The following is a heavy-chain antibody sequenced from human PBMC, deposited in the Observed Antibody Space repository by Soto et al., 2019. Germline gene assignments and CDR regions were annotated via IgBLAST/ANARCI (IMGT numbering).Heavy chain of an antibody. Sequence: QVSLVQSGAEVKKPGASVKVSCKASGYTFTSYYVHWVRQAPGQGLEWMGIINPSGATTTYAQNFQGRDAMTRDTSTSTVYMELSSLRSEDTAVYYCARRDCFSSSCYFKYWGQGTLVTVSS. CDR1: GYTFTSYY. CDR3: ARRDCFSSSCYFKY. J-gene: IGHJ4*02. V-gene: IGHV1-46*01. CDR2: INPSGATT. D-gene: IGHD2-2*01.